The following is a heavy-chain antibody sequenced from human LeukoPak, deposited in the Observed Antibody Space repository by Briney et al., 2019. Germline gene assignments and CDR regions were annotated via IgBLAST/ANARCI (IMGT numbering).Heavy chain of an antibody. CDR2: IIPIFGTA. Sequence: SVKVSCKASGGTFSSYAISWVRQAPGQGLEWMRGIIPIFGTANYAQKFQGRVTITTDESTSTAYMGLSSLRSEDTAVYYCASLILTGTTDLDYWGQGTLVTVSS. CDR3: ASLILTGTTDLDY. J-gene: IGHJ4*02. CDR1: GGTFSSYA. V-gene: IGHV1-69*05. D-gene: IGHD1-7*01.